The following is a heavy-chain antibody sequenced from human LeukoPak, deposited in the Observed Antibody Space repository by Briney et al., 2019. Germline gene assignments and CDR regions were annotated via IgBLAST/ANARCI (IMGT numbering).Heavy chain of an antibody. J-gene: IGHJ4*02. Sequence: GGSLRHSCAASGFTFSSYAKSWVRQAPGKGLEWVSVISGNGSGTYYADSVKGRFTISRDNSKNTLYLQMNSLRAEDTAVYYCARMRWLQPSIDYWGQGTLVTVSS. CDR2: ISGNGSGT. CDR1: GFTFSSYA. CDR3: ARMRWLQPSIDY. D-gene: IGHD5-24*01. V-gene: IGHV3-23*01.